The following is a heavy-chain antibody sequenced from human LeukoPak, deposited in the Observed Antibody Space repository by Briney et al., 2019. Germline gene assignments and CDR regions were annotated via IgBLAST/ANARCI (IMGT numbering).Heavy chain of an antibody. Sequence: SVKVSCKASGGTFSSYAISWVRQAPGQGLEWMGGIIPIFGTANYAQKFQGRVTITTDESTSTAYMELSSLRSEDTAVYYCARGPTYYDSSGYYFDPFGYWGQGTLVTVSS. D-gene: IGHD3-22*01. CDR3: ARGPTYYDSSGYYFDPFGY. CDR2: IIPIFGTA. V-gene: IGHV1-69*05. J-gene: IGHJ4*02. CDR1: GGTFSSYA.